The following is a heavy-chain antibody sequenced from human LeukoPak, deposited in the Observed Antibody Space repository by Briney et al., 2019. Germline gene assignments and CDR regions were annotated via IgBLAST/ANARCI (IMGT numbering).Heavy chain of an antibody. Sequence: VASVKVSCKSSGYTFTIYYINWVRQATGQGLEWMGWMNPNSGNTGYAQKFQGRVTITRNTSISTAYMELSSLRSEDTAVYYCAKAVAGARDYWGQGTLVTVSS. CDR1: GYTFTIYY. V-gene: IGHV1-8*03. D-gene: IGHD6-19*01. CDR3: AKAVAGARDY. J-gene: IGHJ4*02. CDR2: MNPNSGNT.